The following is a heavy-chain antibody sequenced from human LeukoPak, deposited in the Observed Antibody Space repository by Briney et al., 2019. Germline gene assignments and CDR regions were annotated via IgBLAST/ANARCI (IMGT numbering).Heavy chain of an antibody. CDR1: GGSISSYY. CDR2: IYYSGTT. J-gene: IGHJ3*02. Sequence: PSETLSLTCTVSGGSISSYYWSWIRQPPGKGLEWIGYIYYSGTTNYNPSLKSRVTISVDTSKNQFSLKLSSVTAADTAVCYCAREMFYYDSSDYSDAFDIWGQGTMVTVSS. D-gene: IGHD3-22*01. V-gene: IGHV4-59*01. CDR3: AREMFYYDSSDYSDAFDI.